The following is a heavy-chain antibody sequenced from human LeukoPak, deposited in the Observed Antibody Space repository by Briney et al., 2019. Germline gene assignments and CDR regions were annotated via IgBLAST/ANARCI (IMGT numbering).Heavy chain of an antibody. CDR3: ARDRPTYCSSTSCYRDYYYYYMDV. CDR1: GGSISSYY. V-gene: IGHV4-59*12. Sequence: SETLSLTCTVSGGSISSYYWSWIRQPPGKGLEWIGYIYYSGSTSYNPSLKSRVTISVDTSKNQFSLKLSSVTAADTAVYYCARDRPTYCSSTSCYRDYYYYYMDVWGKGTTVTISS. J-gene: IGHJ6*03. CDR2: IYYSGST. D-gene: IGHD2-2*01.